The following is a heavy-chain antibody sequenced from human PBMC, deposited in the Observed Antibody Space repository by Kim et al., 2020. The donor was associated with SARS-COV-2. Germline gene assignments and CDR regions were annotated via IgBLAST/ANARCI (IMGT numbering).Heavy chain of an antibody. CDR1: GGSISSSSYY. CDR3: ARRGGQWLGTFDY. CDR2: IYYSGST. Sequence: SETLSLTCTVSGGSISSSSYYWGWIRQPPGKGLEWIGSIYYSGSTYYNPSLKSRVTISVDTSKNQFSLKLSSVTAADTAVYYCARRGGQWLGTFDYWGQGTLVTVSS. D-gene: IGHD6-19*01. V-gene: IGHV4-39*01. J-gene: IGHJ4*02.